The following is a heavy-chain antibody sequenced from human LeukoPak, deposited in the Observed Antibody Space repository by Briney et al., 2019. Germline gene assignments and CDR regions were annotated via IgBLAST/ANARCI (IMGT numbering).Heavy chain of an antibody. CDR2: ISTSSNTI. CDR3: ARGTDYDYVWGSYRYPTPFDY. J-gene: IGHJ4*02. Sequence: GGSLRLSCAASGFTFSSYAMSWVRQAPGKGLEWVSYISTSSNTIYYADSVKGRFTISRDNAKNSLYLQMDSLRAEDTAVYYCARGTDYDYVWGSYRYPTPFDYWGQGTLVTVSS. CDR1: GFTFSSYA. V-gene: IGHV3-48*01. D-gene: IGHD3-16*02.